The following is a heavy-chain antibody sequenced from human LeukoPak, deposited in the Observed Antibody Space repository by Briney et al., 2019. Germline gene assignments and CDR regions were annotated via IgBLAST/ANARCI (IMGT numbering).Heavy chain of an antibody. Sequence: GGSLRLSCAVSGFTFSTYWMHWVRQAPGKGLVWVSRITSDGSYTNYADSVRGRFTISRDNAKKTLYLQMSSLRVEDTAIYYCTRPSAGGGLAADYWGQGTLVTVSS. CDR1: GFTFSTYW. V-gene: IGHV3-74*01. CDR3: TRPSAGGGLAADY. J-gene: IGHJ4*02. D-gene: IGHD3-10*01. CDR2: ITSDGSYT.